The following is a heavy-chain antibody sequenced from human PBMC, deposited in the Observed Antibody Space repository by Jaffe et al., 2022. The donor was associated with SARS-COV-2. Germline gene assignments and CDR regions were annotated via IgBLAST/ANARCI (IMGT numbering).Heavy chain of an antibody. CDR3: ARHFIIGRRGVRDAPRWNLPFRWCWFDP. V-gene: IGHV4-39*01. CDR2: IYYSGST. J-gene: IGHJ5*02. Sequence: QLQLQESGPGLVKPSETLSLTCTVSGGSISSSSYYWGWIRQPPGKGLEWIGSIYYSGSTYYNPSLKSRVTISVDTSKNQFSLKLSSVTAADTAVYYCARHFIIGRRGVRDAPRWNLPFRWCWFDPWGQGTLVTVSS. CDR1: GGSISSSSYY. D-gene: IGHD2-21*01.